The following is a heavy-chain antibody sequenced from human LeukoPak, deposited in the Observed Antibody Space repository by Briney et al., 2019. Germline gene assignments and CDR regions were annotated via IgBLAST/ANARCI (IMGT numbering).Heavy chain of an antibody. Sequence: GGSLRLSCEASGFTFSSFEMNWVRQAPGKGLEWVSFISGSGITVYYADSVKGRFSIARDNAKNSLSLQMSSLRAEDTAVYFCARGAQYDDYFDYWGQGILVTVSS. D-gene: IGHD3-3*01. V-gene: IGHV3-48*03. CDR1: GFTFSSFE. CDR2: ISGSGITV. J-gene: IGHJ4*02. CDR3: ARGAQYDDYFDY.